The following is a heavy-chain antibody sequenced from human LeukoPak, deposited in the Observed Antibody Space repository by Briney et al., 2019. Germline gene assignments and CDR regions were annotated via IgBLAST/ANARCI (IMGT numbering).Heavy chain of an antibody. J-gene: IGHJ6*02. Sequence: GGSLRLSCAASGFTFSSYAMSWVRQAPGKGLEWVANIKQDGSEKYYVDSVKGRFTISRDNAKNSLYLQMNSLRAEDTAVYYCARVHYYGSGSYPTNYYYYGMDVWGQGTTVTVSS. CDR1: GFTFSSYA. CDR2: IKQDGSEK. CDR3: ARVHYYGSGSYPTNYYYYGMDV. V-gene: IGHV3-7*03. D-gene: IGHD3-10*01.